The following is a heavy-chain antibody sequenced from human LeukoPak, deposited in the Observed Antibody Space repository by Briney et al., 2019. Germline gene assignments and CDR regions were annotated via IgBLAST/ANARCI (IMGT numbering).Heavy chain of an antibody. CDR3: ARNDCSSTSCQFGDAFDI. CDR2: IYYTVST. J-gene: IGHJ3*02. Sequence: PSQTLSLTCTVTGGSISSGDYYWSWIRQPPGKPLEWIGYIYYTVSTVYNPSLKSRLAISVDTSKNLFSLKLTSVTAADTAVYYCARNDCSSTSCQFGDAFDIWGQGAMVTVSS. D-gene: IGHD2-2*01. CDR1: GGSISSGDYY. V-gene: IGHV4-30-4*08.